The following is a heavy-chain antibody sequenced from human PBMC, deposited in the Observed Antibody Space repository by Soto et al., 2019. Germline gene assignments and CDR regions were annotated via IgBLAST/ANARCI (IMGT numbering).Heavy chain of an antibody. CDR3: ARGGPLFDSSGYLPYNWFDP. D-gene: IGHD3-22*01. J-gene: IGHJ5*02. CDR1: GGSISSGGYY. Sequence: TLSLTCTVSGGSISSGGYYWSWIRQHPGKGLEWIGYIYYSGSTYYNPSLKSRVTISVDTSKNQFSLKLSSVTAADTAVYYCARGGPLFDSSGYLPYNWFDPWRQGTLVTVSS. CDR2: IYYSGST. V-gene: IGHV4-31*03.